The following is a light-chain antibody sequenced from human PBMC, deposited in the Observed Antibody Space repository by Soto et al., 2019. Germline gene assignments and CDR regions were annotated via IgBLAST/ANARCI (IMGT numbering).Light chain of an antibody. Sequence: QSVLTQPPSVSGAPGQWVTISCTGSSSNIGAGFDVHWYQQLPGTAPKLLIYGNSNRPSGVPDRLSGSRSGTSASLAITGLQAEDEADYYCQSYDSSLTGSKVFGSGTKVTVL. CDR2: GNS. CDR1: SSNIGAGFD. J-gene: IGLJ1*01. V-gene: IGLV1-40*01. CDR3: QSYDSSLTGSKV.